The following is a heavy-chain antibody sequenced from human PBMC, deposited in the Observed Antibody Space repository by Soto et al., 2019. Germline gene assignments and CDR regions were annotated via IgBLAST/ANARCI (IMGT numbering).Heavy chain of an antibody. V-gene: IGHV3-23*01. D-gene: IGHD3-3*01. CDR3: AIFGVARYGMDV. CDR2: ISGSGGST. Sequence: PGGSLRLSCAASGFTFSSYAMSWVRQAPGKGLEWVSAISGSGGSTYYADSVKGWFTISRDNSKNTLYLQMNSLRAEDTAVYYCAIFGVARYGMDVWGQGTTVTVSS. CDR1: GFTFSSYA. J-gene: IGHJ6*02.